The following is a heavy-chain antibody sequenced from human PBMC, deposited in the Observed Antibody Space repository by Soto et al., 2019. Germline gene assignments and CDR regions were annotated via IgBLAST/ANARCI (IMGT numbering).Heavy chain of an antibody. J-gene: IGHJ3*02. V-gene: IGHV4-59*01. CDR2: IYYSGST. CDR1: GGSISSYY. CDR3: AAYILSPPAAAGTHAFDI. D-gene: IGHD6-13*01. Sequence: KPSETLSLTCTVPGGSISSYYWSWIRQPPGKGLEWIGYIYYSGSTNYNPSLKSRVTISVETSKNQFSLKLSSVTAADTAVYYCAAYILSPPAAAGTHAFDIWGQGTMVTVSS.